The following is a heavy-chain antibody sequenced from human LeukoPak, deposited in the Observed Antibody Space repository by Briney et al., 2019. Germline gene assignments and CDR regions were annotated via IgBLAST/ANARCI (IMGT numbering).Heavy chain of an antibody. CDR2: IYYSGST. CDR3: ARQGDILTGYFDY. V-gene: IGHV4-39*07. J-gene: IGHJ4*02. CDR1: GGSISSSSYY. Sequence: SETLSLTCTVSGGSISSSSYYWGWIRQPPGKGLEWIGSIYYSGSTYYNPSLKSRVTISVDTSKNQFSLKLSSVTAADTAVYYCARQGDILTGYFDYWGQGTLVTVSS. D-gene: IGHD3-9*01.